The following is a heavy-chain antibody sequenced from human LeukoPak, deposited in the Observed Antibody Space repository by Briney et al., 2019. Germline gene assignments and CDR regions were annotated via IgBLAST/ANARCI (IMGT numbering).Heavy chain of an antibody. Sequence: PSETLSLTCAVYGGSFSGYYWSWIRQPPGKGLEWIGEINHSGSTNYNPSLKSRVTISVDTSKNQFSLKLSSVTAADTAVYYCARDHHVRGDPYWFDPWGQGTLVTVSS. CDR3: ARDHHVRGDPYWFDP. J-gene: IGHJ5*02. CDR1: GGSFSGYY. D-gene: IGHD4-17*01. V-gene: IGHV4-34*01. CDR2: INHSGST.